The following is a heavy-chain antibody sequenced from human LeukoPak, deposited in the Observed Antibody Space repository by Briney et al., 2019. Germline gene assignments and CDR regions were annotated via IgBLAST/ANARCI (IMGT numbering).Heavy chain of an antibody. CDR2: INPDGNKK. J-gene: IGHJ4*02. V-gene: IGHV3-7*01. D-gene: IGHD5-18*01. CDR3: ARDLAYSRLDY. CDR1: GLTFGSSW. Sequence: GGSLRLPCAVSGLTFGSSWMDWVREAPGKGLEWVASINPDGNKKYSADSVKGRFTISRDNAENSLYLQMNSLRVEDTAFYYCARDLAYSRLDYWGQGMLVTVSS.